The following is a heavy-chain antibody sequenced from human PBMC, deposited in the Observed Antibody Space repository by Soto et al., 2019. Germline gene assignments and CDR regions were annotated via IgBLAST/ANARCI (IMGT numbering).Heavy chain of an antibody. CDR1: GFTFSSYA. CDR3: AKDTAYDTLRGFDP. CDR2: ISGSGLNT. D-gene: IGHD3-22*01. Sequence: PGGSLRLSCAVSGFTFSSYAMHWVRQAPGKGLEWVSGISGSGLNTYYADSVKGRFTISRDNSENTVYLQINSLRAEDTALYYCAKDTAYDTLRGFDPWGQGTLVTVS. J-gene: IGHJ5*02. V-gene: IGHV3-23*01.